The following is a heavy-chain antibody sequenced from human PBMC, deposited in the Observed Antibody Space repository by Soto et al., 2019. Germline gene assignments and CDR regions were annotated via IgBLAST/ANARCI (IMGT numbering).Heavy chain of an antibody. CDR3: ASTYYDFWRGPEGFDP. CDR2: IYSGGST. J-gene: IGHJ5*02. D-gene: IGHD3-3*01. V-gene: IGHV3-66*01. CDR1: GFTVSSNY. Sequence: GGSLRLSCAASGFTVSSNYMSWVRQAPGKGLEWVSVIYSGGSTYYADSVKGRFTISRDNSKNPLYLQMNSLRAEDTAVYYCASTYYDFWRGPEGFDPWGQGTLVTVSS.